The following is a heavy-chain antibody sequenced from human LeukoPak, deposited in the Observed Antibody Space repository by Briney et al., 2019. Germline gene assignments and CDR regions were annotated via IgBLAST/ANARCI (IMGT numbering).Heavy chain of an antibody. CDR3: ARSIGYSSSSGIFDY. D-gene: IGHD6-6*01. V-gene: IGHV5-51*01. J-gene: IGHJ4*02. Sequence: EAPKISRYGSGYRFTSYWNGRVPQGSGKGPGWIVIIYPGDSDTRYSTSFQGQVTISADKSISTAYLQWSSLKDSDTAMYYCARSIGYSSSSGIFDYWGQGTLVTVSS. CDR1: GYRFTSYW. CDR2: IYPGDSDT.